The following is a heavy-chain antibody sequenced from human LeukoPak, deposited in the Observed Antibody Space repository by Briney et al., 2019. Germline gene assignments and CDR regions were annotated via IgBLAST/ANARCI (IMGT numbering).Heavy chain of an antibody. CDR2: INPSGGST. Sequence: ASVKVSCKASGYTFTGYYMHWVRQAPGQGLEWMGIINPSGGSTSYAQKFQGRVTMTRDMSTSTVYMEPSSLRSEDTAVYYCAREYYGSGSYYNSAFDIWGQGTMVTVSS. CDR3: AREYYGSGSYYNSAFDI. V-gene: IGHV1-46*01. CDR1: GYTFTGYY. J-gene: IGHJ3*02. D-gene: IGHD3-10*01.